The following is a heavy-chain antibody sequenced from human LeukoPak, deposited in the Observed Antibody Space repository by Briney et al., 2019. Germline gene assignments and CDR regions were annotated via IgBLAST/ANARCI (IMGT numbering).Heavy chain of an antibody. Sequence: ASVKVSCKASGYTFTGYYMHWVRQAPGQGLEWMGWINPNSGGTNYAQKFQGWVTMTRDTSISTAYMELSRLRSDDTAVYYCARDSGWFGELSPFDYWGQGTLVTVSS. CDR3: ARDSGWFGELSPFDY. CDR2: INPNSGGT. J-gene: IGHJ4*02. CDR1: GYTFTGYY. D-gene: IGHD3-10*01. V-gene: IGHV1-2*04.